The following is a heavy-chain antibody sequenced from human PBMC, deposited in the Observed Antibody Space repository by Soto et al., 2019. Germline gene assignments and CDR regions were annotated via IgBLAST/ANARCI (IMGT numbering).Heavy chain of an antibody. CDR2: ISFDGNFK. J-gene: IGHJ4*02. D-gene: IGHD2-15*01. CDR3: AKGGDGNIPFDD. V-gene: IGHV3-30*18. CDR1: GFTFTNYA. Sequence: QVHLVESGGGVVQPGRSLTLSCAASGFTFTNYAMHWVRQAPGKGLEWVSIISFDGNFKYYGDSVKGRVTISRDDSKNTVSLQMNSLTPEDTALYYCAKGGDGNIPFDDWGQGTLVIVSS.